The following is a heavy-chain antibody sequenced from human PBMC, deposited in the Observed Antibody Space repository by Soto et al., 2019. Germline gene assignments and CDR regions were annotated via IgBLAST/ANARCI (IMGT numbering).Heavy chain of an antibody. Sequence: SETLSLTCTVSGGSISSSKYYWGWIRQAPGKGLEWIGSIYYSGSTYYNPSLKSRVTISVDTSKNQFSLKLSSVTAADTAVYYCARHGPGGSYSDYWGQGTLVTVSS. V-gene: IGHV4-39*01. CDR1: GGSISSSKYY. CDR3: ARHGPGGSYSDY. D-gene: IGHD1-26*01. CDR2: IYYSGST. J-gene: IGHJ4*02.